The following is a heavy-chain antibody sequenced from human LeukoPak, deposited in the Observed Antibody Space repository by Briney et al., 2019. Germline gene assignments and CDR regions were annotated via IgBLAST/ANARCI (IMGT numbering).Heavy chain of an antibody. CDR1: GFTVSSNY. V-gene: IGHV3-53*01. D-gene: IGHD3-9*01. Sequence: GGSLRLSCAASGFTVSSNYMSWVRQAPGKGLEWVSVIYSGGSTYYADSVKGRFTISRDNSKNTLYLQMNSLRAEDTAVYSCARGERRTLRYFDWLSPFDYWGQGTLVTVSS. CDR2: IYSGGST. J-gene: IGHJ4*02. CDR3: ARGERRTLRYFDWLSPFDY.